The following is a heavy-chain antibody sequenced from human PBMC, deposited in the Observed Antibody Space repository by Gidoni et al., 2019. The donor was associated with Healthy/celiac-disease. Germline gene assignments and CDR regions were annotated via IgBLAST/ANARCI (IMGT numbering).Heavy chain of an antibody. CDR2: INHSGST. Sequence: QVQLQQWGEGLLKPSETLSLTCAVYGGSVSGYYWSWIRQPPGKGLEWIGEINHSGSTNYNPSLKSRVTISVDTSKNQFSLKLSSVTAADTAVYYCARGHYYGSGSSNWFDPWGQGTLVTVSS. J-gene: IGHJ5*02. V-gene: IGHV4-34*01. CDR3: ARGHYYGSGSSNWFDP. D-gene: IGHD3-10*01. CDR1: GGSVSGYY.